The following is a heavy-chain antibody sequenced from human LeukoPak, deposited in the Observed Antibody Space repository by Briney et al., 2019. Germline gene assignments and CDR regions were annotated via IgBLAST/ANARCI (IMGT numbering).Heavy chain of an antibody. D-gene: IGHD6-19*01. CDR1: GFTFSSYW. CDR3: AREGSSGWKFDY. CDR2: IYSDGCST. V-gene: IGHV3-74*01. J-gene: IGHJ4*02. Sequence: GVSVTLFCAASGFTFSSYWMLWVPQAPGKGLVGVSRIYSDGCSTSHAAPVKGRFTISRDNAKNTLYLQMNSLRAEDTAVYYCAREGSSGWKFDYWGQGTLVTVSS.